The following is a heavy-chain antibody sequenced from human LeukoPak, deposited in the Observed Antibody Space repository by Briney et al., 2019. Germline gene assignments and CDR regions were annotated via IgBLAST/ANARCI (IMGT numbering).Heavy chain of an antibody. CDR2: IYYSGST. V-gene: IGHV4-30-4*08. J-gene: IGHJ4*02. CDR3: AREEEVTRIFDY. CDR1: GVSLSRGDYY. Sequence: SQTLSLTCTVSGVSLSRGDYYWSWIRQPPGKGQEWIGYIYYSGSTYYNPSLKSRVTISVDTTKHQFSLKLSSVTAADTAVYYCAREEEVTRIFDYWGQGTLVTVSS. D-gene: IGHD4-11*01.